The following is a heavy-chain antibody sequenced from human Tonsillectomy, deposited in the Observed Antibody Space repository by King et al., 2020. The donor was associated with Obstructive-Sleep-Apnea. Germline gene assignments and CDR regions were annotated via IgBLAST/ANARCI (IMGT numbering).Heavy chain of an antibody. V-gene: IGHV3-23*04. Sequence: QLVQSGGGLVQPGGSLRLSCAASGFTFSNYAMSWVRQAPGKGLEWVSAISGSGGSTYYADSVKGRFTISRDNSKNTLYLQMSSLRAEDTAVYYCAKSHQVNEDVVVVAARLGHFDHWGQGTLVTVSS. CDR2: ISGSGGST. D-gene: IGHD2-15*01. CDR1: GFTFSNYA. CDR3: AKSHQVNEDVVVVAARLGHFDH. J-gene: IGHJ4*02.